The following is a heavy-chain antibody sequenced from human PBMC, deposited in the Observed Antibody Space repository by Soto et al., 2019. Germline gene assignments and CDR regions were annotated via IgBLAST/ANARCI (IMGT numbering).Heavy chain of an antibody. Sequence: GGSLRLSCAASGFTFSGYAMNLVRQAPGKGLEWVSYIGPSGTGITYADSVRGRFTISRDNAKNSLYLQMNGLRAEDTAVYYCAREYWGSLYWGQGTLVTVSS. D-gene: IGHD2-15*01. CDR1: GFTFSGYA. J-gene: IGHJ4*02. CDR3: AREYWGSLY. CDR2: IGPSGTGI. V-gene: IGHV3-48*01.